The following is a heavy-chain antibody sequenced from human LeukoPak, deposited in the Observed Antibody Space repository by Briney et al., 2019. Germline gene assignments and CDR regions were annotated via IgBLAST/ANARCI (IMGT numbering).Heavy chain of an antibody. V-gene: IGHV3-23*01. J-gene: IGHJ4*02. CDR2: ITGSGGST. Sequence: GGSLRLSCAASGFTFSSYWMSWVRQAPTKGLEWVSAITGSGGSTYYADSVKGRFTISRDNSKNTLYLQLNSLRAEDTAVYYCAKKSTVTPGPDHFDFWGQGTLVTVSS. CDR1: GFTFSSYW. CDR3: AKKSTVTPGPDHFDF. D-gene: IGHD4-17*01.